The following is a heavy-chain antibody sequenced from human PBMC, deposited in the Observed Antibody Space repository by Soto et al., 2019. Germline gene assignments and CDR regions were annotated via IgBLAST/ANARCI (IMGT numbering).Heavy chain of an antibody. D-gene: IGHD2-2*01. V-gene: IGHV1-46*01. CDR1: GYTFTSYY. Sequence: ASVKVSCKASGYTFTSYYMHWVRQAPGQGLEWMGIINPSGGSPSYAQKFHGRVTMTRDTSTSTVYMELSSLRSEDTAVYYCAREIVVVPAAMLGAYYYGMDVWGQGTKVTVSS. CDR2: INPSGGSP. CDR3: AREIVVVPAAMLGAYYYGMDV. J-gene: IGHJ6*02.